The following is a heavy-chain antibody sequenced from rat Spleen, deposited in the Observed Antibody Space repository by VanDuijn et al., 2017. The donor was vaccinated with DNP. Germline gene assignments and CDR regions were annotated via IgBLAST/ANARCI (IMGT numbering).Heavy chain of an antibody. CDR2: ISYEGSST. CDR3: ARGGRSYFDY. CDR1: GFTFSDYY. Sequence: EVQLMESGGGLVQPGRPMRLSCAASGFTFSDYYMAWVRQAPKKGLEWVASISYEGSSTYYGDSVKGRFTISRDNAKSSLSLQMDSLRSEDTATYYCARGGRSYFDYWGQGVMVTVSS. V-gene: IGHV5-22*01. D-gene: IGHD1-11*01. J-gene: IGHJ2*01.